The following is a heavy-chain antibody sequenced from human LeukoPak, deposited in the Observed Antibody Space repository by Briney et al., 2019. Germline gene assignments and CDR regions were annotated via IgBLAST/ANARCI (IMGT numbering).Heavy chain of an antibody. CDR1: GYTFTSYF. D-gene: IGHD6-6*01. CDR2: INPSGGST. Sequence: ASVKVSCKASGYTFTSYFMHWVRQAPGQGLVWMGIINPSGGSTSYAQKFQGRATMTRDTSTSTVYMELSSLRSEDTAVYYCARTAGRTFDYWGQGTLVTVSS. V-gene: IGHV1-46*01. CDR3: ARTAGRTFDY. J-gene: IGHJ4*02.